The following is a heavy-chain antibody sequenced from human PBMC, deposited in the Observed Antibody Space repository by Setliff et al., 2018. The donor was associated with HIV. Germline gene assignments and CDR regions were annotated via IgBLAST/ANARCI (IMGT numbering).Heavy chain of an antibody. CDR2: INHSGST. V-gene: IGHV4-34*01. CDR1: GGSFSGYY. J-gene: IGHJ4*02. D-gene: IGHD4-17*01. Sequence: PSETLSLTCAVYGGSFSGYYWSWIRQPPGKGLEWIGEINHSGSTNYNPSLKSRVTISVDTSKNQFSLKLSSVTAADTAVYYCARGPYDYFDYCGQGTLVTVSS. CDR3: ARGPYDYFDY.